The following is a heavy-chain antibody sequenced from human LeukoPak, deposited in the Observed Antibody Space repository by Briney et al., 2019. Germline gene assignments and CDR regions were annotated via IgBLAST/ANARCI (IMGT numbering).Heavy chain of an antibody. Sequence: GGSLRLSCAASGFTFDDYGMSWVRQAPGKGLEWVSGINWNSGSTGYADSVKGRFTISRDNAKNSLYLQMNSLRAEDTALYHCARDWRGAASDAFDIWGQGTMVTVSS. CDR2: INWNSGST. CDR3: ARDWRGAASDAFDI. D-gene: IGHD2-15*01. J-gene: IGHJ3*02. CDR1: GFTFDDYG. V-gene: IGHV3-20*01.